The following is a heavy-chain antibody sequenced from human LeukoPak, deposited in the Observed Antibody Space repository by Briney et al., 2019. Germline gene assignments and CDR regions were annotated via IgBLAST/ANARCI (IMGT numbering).Heavy chain of an antibody. CDR1: GYTFTGYY. V-gene: IGHV1-2*02. J-gene: IGHJ4*02. D-gene: IGHD5-24*01. Sequence: ASVKVSCKASGYTFTGYYMHWVRQAPGQGLAWMGWINPNSGGTNYAQKFQSRVTMTRDTSISTAYMELSRLRSDDTAVYYCARDLVPEMATIGAYWGQGTLVTVSS. CDR3: ARDLVPEMATIGAY. CDR2: INPNSGGT.